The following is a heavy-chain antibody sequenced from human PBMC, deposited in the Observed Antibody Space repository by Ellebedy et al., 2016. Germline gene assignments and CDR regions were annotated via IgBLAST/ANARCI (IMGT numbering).Heavy chain of an antibody. CDR2: IAYSGITQ. D-gene: IGHD2-15*01. CDR1: GFSFNSYA. V-gene: IGHV3-30-3*01. Sequence: GGSLRLSXAASGFSFNSYAIHWVRQVPGRGLEWLTVIAYSGITQYYADSVKGRFTISRDNSMNVVYLQMNSLRPEDTALYYCARARSHCGGGNCDRSIDYWGQGTLVTVSS. CDR3: ARARSHCGGGNCDRSIDY. J-gene: IGHJ4*02.